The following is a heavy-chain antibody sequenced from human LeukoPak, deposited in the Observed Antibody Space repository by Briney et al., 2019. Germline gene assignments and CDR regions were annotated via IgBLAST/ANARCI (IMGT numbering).Heavy chain of an antibody. CDR3: ARVKYSSGWYIFLDY. CDR2: INSDGSST. Sequence: GGSLRLSCAASGFTFSSYWMHWVRQAPGKGLVWVSRINSDGSSTSYADSAKGRFTIPRDNAKNTLYLQMNSLRAEDTAVYYCARVKYSSGWYIFLDYWGQGTLVTVSS. CDR1: GFTFSSYW. D-gene: IGHD6-19*01. V-gene: IGHV3-74*01. J-gene: IGHJ4*02.